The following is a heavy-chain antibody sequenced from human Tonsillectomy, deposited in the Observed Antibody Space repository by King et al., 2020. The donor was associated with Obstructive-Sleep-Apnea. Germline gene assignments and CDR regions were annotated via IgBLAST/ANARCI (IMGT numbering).Heavy chain of an antibody. CDR3: ARLINAGGNPCFFDY. V-gene: IGHV5-51*01. CDR1: GYSFITYW. Sequence: VQLVESGAEVKKPGESLKISCKSSGYSFITYWIGWVRQMPGKGLEWMGIIYPGDSDTRYSPSFEGQVTISADKSINTAYLQWSSLKASDTAMYYCARLINAGGNPCFFDYWGQGALVTVSS. D-gene: IGHD4-23*01. J-gene: IGHJ4*02. CDR2: IYPGDSDT.